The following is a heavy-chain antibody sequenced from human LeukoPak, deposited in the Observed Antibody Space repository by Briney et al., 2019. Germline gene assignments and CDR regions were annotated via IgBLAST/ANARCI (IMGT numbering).Heavy chain of an antibody. CDR3: ASLIVATDLGVDAFDI. Sequence: PAGGSLRLSCVASGFTVSSKYMTWVRQTPGKGLEWVSVMHSGGSTFYADSVEGRFTISRDNSKNTLYLQMNSLRAEDTAVYYCASLIVATDLGVDAFDIWGQGTMVSVSS. D-gene: IGHD3-22*01. V-gene: IGHV3-66*01. J-gene: IGHJ3*02. CDR1: GFTVSSKY. CDR2: MHSGGST.